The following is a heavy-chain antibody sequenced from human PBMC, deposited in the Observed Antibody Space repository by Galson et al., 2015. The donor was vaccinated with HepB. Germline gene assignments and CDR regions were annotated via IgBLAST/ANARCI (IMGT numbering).Heavy chain of an antibody. CDR3: ARDLSGSYPMDAFDI. CDR2: IWYDGSNK. D-gene: IGHD1-26*01. Sequence: SLRLSCAASGFTFSSYGMHWVRQAPGKGLEWVAVIWYDGSNKYYADSVKGRFTISRDNSKNTLYLQMNSLRAEDTAVYYCARDLSGSYPMDAFDIWGQGTMVTVSS. V-gene: IGHV3-33*01. J-gene: IGHJ3*02. CDR1: GFTFSSYG.